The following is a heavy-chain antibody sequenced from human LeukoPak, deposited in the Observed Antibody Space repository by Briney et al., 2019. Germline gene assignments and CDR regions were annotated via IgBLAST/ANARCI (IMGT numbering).Heavy chain of an antibody. Sequence: TSETLSLTCTVSGGSISSSSYYWGWIRQPPGKGLEWIGSIYYSGSTYYNPSLKSRVTISVDTSKNQFSLKLSSVTAADTAVYYCASYYDFWSGYYTGRNWGLPRGLFDYWGQGTLVTVSS. CDR1: GGSISSSSYY. CDR3: ASYYDFWSGYYTGRNWGLPRGLFDY. V-gene: IGHV4-39*01. CDR2: IYYSGST. D-gene: IGHD3-3*01. J-gene: IGHJ4*02.